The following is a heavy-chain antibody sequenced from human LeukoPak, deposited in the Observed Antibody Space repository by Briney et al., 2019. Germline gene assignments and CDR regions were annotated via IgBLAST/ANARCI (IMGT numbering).Heavy chain of an antibody. J-gene: IGHJ4*02. Sequence: PSETLSLTCTVSGGSISNGSYYWSWIRQPAGKGLEWIGRIYTSGSTNYNPSLKSRATISVDTSKNQFSLKLSSVTAADTAVYYCARGSGSYYDWGQGTLVTVSS. CDR2: IYTSGST. CDR1: GGSISNGSYY. CDR3: ARGSGSYYD. V-gene: IGHV4-61*02. D-gene: IGHD1-26*01.